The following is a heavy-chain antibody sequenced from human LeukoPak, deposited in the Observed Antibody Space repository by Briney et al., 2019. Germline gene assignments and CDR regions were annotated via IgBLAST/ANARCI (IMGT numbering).Heavy chain of an antibody. V-gene: IGHV1-2*02. CDR1: GYTFTSYG. CDR3: VRGEVGYSYGRVDY. D-gene: IGHD5-18*01. J-gene: IGHJ4*02. CDR2: INLNKGGT. Sequence: ASVKVSCKASGYTFTSYGISWVRQAPGQGLEWMGWINLNKGGTNSAQKFQGRVTMTRDTSISTAYMELSSLRSDDTAVYYCVRGEVGYSYGRVDYWGQGTLVTVSP.